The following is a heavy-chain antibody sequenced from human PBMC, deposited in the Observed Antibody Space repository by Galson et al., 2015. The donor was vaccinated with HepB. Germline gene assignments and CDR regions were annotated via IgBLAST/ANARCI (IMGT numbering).Heavy chain of an antibody. J-gene: IGHJ4*02. V-gene: IGHV3-23*01. Sequence: PRLSCAAPGFIFSNYVMNWVRQAPGKGLEWVSLIDGNGDRTHYADSVKGRFTISRDNSKDTLYLQMSSLRAEDTAIYYCAQGLTAFDYWGQGTLVTVSS. CDR2: IDGNGDRT. CDR1: GFIFSNYV. D-gene: IGHD1-20*01. CDR3: AQGLTAFDY.